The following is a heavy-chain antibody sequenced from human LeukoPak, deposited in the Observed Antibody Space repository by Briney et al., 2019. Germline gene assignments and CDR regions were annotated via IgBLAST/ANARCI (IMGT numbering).Heavy chain of an antibody. CDR1: GGSISSGGYS. CDR2: IYHSGST. J-gene: IGHJ4*02. V-gene: IGHV4-30-2*01. CDR3: ARAPLRSTATMFDY. D-gene: IGHD4-17*01. Sequence: SETLSLTCAVSGGSISSGGYSWSWIRQPPGKGLEWIGYIYHSGSTYYNPSLKSRVTISVDTSKNQFSLKLSSVTAADTAVYYCARAPLRSTATMFDYWGQGTLVTVSS.